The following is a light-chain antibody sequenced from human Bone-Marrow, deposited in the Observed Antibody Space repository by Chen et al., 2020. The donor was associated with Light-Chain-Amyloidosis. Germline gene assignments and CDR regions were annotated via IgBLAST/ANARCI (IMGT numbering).Light chain of an antibody. CDR2: RDT. Sequence: SYELTQPPSVSVSPGQTARITCSGDDLPTKYAYWYQQKPGQAPVLVIHRDTERPSGSSERFSGYSSGTTATLTISGVEAADEADYHCRSADRSGTYEVIFGGGTKLTVL. J-gene: IGLJ2*01. CDR3: RSADRSGTYEVI. V-gene: IGLV3-25*03. CDR1: DLPTKY.